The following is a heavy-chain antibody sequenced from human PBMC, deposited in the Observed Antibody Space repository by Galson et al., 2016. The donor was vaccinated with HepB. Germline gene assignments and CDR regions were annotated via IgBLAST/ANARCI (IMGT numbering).Heavy chain of an antibody. V-gene: IGHV3-66*02. D-gene: IGHD4-23*01. CDR3: ARDELRYGMDV. Sequence: SLRLSCAVSGFTVSSHYMSWVRQAPGKGLEWVSVIYSGGTTDYAVSVKGRFTISRDEPKSTLYLQMNSLRGDDTAVYFCARDELRYGMDVWGKGTTVTVSS. CDR2: IYSGGTT. CDR1: GFTVSSHY. J-gene: IGHJ6*04.